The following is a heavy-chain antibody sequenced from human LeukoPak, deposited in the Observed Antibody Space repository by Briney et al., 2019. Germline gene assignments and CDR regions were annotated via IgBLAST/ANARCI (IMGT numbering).Heavy chain of an antibody. CDR3: ARAPRGYCSGGSCYSGYYYYMDV. J-gene: IGHJ6*03. V-gene: IGHV4-30-2*05. Sequence: YYNPSLKSRVTISVDTSKTQFSLKLSSVTAADTAVYYCARAPRGYCSGGSCYSGYYYYMDVWGKGTTVTVSS. D-gene: IGHD2-15*01.